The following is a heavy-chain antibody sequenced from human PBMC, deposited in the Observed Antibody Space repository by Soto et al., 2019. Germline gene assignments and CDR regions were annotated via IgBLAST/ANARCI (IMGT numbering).Heavy chain of an antibody. CDR2: INSDGSNP. CDR1: VFTFSSYW. D-gene: IGHD1-26*01. Sequence: GSLRLSCAASVFTFSSYWMHWVRQAPGKGLVWVSRINSDGSNPNYADSVKGRFTISRDNAKNTLYLQMNSLRAEDTAVYFCARERIVGVYDTFDIWGQGTMVTVSS. CDR3: ARERIVGVYDTFDI. J-gene: IGHJ3*02. V-gene: IGHV3-74*01.